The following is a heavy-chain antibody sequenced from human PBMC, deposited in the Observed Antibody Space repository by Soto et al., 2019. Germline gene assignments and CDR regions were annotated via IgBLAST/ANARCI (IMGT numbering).Heavy chain of an antibody. V-gene: IGHV3-7*04. J-gene: IGHJ4*02. CDR2: IKQDGSEK. CDR1: GFTFSSYW. CDR3: ARGDDYYDSSGYYDY. Sequence: GGSLRLSCAASGFTFSSYWMSWVRQAPGKGLEWGANIKQDGSEKYYVDSVKGRFTISRDNAKNSLYLQMNSLRAEDTAVYYCARGDDYYDSSGYYDYWGQGTLVTVSS. D-gene: IGHD3-22*01.